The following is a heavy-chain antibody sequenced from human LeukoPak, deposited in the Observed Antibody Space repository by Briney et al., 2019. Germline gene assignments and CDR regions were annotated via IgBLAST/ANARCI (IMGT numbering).Heavy chain of an antibody. D-gene: IGHD6-19*01. V-gene: IGHV3-33*01. CDR3: ARDAPGPHGPVAGHNWFDP. Sequence: GGSLRLSCAASGFTFSSYGMHWVRQAPGKGLEWVAVIWYDGSNKYYADSVKGRFTISRDNSKKTLYLQMNSLRAEDTAVYYCARDAPGPHGPVAGHNWFDPWGQGTLVTVSS. CDR2: IWYDGSNK. J-gene: IGHJ5*02. CDR1: GFTFSSYG.